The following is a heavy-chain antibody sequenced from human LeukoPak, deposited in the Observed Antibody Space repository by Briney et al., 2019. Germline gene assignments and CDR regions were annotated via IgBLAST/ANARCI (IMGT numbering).Heavy chain of an antibody. D-gene: IGHD1-26*01. CDR3: ARGGNSGSYYGH. CDR2: INHSGST. CDR1: GGSFSGDY. Sequence: SETLSLTCAVYGGSFSGDYWSWIRQPPGKGLEWIGEINHSGSTNYNPSLKSRVTISVDTSKNQFSLKLSSVTAADTAVYYCARGGNSGSYYGHWGQGTLVTVSS. V-gene: IGHV4-34*01. J-gene: IGHJ4*02.